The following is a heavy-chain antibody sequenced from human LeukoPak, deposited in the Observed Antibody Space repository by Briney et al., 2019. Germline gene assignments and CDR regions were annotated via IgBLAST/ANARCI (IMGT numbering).Heavy chain of an antibody. Sequence: GGSLRLSCSTSGFSFSNYAMHWVRQAPGKGLQYVSAISSDGVSTYYADSVKGRFTISRDNSKNTLYLQMSSLRAEDTAVYYCVKDKYRGYDSPFDYWGQGNLVTVSS. CDR3: VKDKYRGYDSPFDY. V-gene: IGHV3-64D*06. CDR1: GFSFSNYA. CDR2: ISSDGVST. J-gene: IGHJ4*02. D-gene: IGHD5-12*01.